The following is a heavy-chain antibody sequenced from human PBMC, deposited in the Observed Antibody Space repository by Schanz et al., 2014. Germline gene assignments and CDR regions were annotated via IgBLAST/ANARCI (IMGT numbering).Heavy chain of an antibody. D-gene: IGHD3-10*01. CDR2: ISNGGSDE. CDR1: GFIFSNYG. Sequence: VHLLESGGGVVQPGRSLRLSCAASGFIFSNYGMHWVRQAPGGGLEWVAGISNGGSDEYYVDSVKGRITISRDNSKDILYLQMNSLRPEDTAVYYCARGGFGEVSYFDYWGQGTLVTVSS. J-gene: IGHJ4*02. CDR3: ARGGFGEVSYFDY. V-gene: IGHV3-30*03.